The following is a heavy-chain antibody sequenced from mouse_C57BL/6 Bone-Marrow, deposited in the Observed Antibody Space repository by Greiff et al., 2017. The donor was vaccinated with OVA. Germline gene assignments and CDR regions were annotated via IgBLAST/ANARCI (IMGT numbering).Heavy chain of an antibody. CDR3: ARPSYYSNCYYAMDD. Sequence: QVQLQQPGTDLVKPGASVKLSCKASGYTFTSYWMHWVKQRPGQGLEWIGNINPSNGGTNYNEKFKSKATLTVDKSSSTAYMQLSSLTSEDSAVYYCARPSYYSNCYYAMDDWGQGTSVTVSS. V-gene: IGHV1-53*01. D-gene: IGHD2-5*01. J-gene: IGHJ4*01. CDR1: GYTFTSYW. CDR2: INPSNGGT.